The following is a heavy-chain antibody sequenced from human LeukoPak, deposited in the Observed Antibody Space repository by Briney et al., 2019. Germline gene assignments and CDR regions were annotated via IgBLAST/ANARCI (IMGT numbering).Heavy chain of an antibody. CDR3: GRDVDSSGYFDY. V-gene: IGHV3-21*01. J-gene: IGHJ4*02. CDR1: GFTFSSYS. Sequence: GSLRLSCAASGFTFSSYSMNWVRQAPGKGLEWVSSISSSSSYIYYADSVKGRFTISRDNAKNSLYLQMNSLRAEDTAVYYCGRDVDSSGYFDYGGRGTLVSVSS. D-gene: IGHD3-22*01. CDR2: ISSSSSYI.